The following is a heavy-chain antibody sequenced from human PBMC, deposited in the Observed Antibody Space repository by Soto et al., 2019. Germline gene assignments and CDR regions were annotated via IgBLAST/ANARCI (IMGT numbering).Heavy chain of an antibody. J-gene: IGHJ5*02. CDR2: ITTSDDIT. D-gene: IGHD2-15*01. Sequence: EVQLFESGGGLVEPGESLRLACAASGFIFKDFAMSWVRQAPGKVLEWVSTITTSDDITYSADSVSGRFTISRDNSANTLFLQMSSLRGDDTATYYCTKGDSSGYFDPSAGYSTPDHWGKGTLVTVSS. CDR3: TKGDSSGYFDPSAGYSTPDH. CDR1: GFIFKDFA. V-gene: IGHV3-23*01.